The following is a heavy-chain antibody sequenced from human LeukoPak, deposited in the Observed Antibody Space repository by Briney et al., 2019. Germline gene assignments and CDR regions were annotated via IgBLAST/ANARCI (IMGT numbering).Heavy chain of an antibody. CDR1: GFTFNSYP. CDR3: ARGLAGAYRIMDV. J-gene: IGHJ6*02. V-gene: IGHV3-64*04. D-gene: IGHD6-19*01. Sequence: GGSLRLSCSASGFTFNSYPVHWVRQAPGKGLDYVSGISRNGGSTYYADSVKGRFTNSRDNAKNTLYLQMNSLRAEDAAVYYCARGLAGAYRIMDVWGQGTTVTVS. CDR2: ISRNGGST.